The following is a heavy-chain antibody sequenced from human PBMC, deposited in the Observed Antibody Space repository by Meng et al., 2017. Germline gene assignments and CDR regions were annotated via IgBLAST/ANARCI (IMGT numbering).Heavy chain of an antibody. Sequence: GESLKISCAASGFTFSSYSMNWVRQAPGKGLEWVSSISSSSSYIYYADSVKGRFTISRDNAKNSLYLQMNSLRAEDTAVYYCARVPLSYYYDSSGYYYYFDYWGQGNRVTGAS. CDR3: ARVPLSYYYDSSGYYYYFDY. CDR2: ISSSSSYI. D-gene: IGHD3-22*01. J-gene: IGHJ4*02. CDR1: GFTFSSYS. V-gene: IGHV3-21*01.